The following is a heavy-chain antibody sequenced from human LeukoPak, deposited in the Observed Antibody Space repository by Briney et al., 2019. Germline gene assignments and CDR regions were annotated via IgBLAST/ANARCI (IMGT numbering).Heavy chain of an antibody. D-gene: IGHD1-26*01. CDR2: IYSGGST. V-gene: IGHV3-53*01. J-gene: IGHJ4*02. CDR3: AREVGDSVGVFDY. CDR1: GLTVSSNY. Sequence: PGGSLRLSCAASGLTVSSNYMSWGRQAPGKGLEWVSVIYSGGSTFYADSGKGRFTVSRDTSKNTLYLQLNCLRAEDKAVYYCAREVGDSVGVFDYWGQGTLVTVSS.